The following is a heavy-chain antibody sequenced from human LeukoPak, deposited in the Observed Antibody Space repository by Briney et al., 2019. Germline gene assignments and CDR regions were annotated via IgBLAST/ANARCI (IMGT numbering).Heavy chain of an antibody. V-gene: IGHV1-69*04. J-gene: IGHJ5*02. CDR3: ARSRDGYSPFDP. Sequence: SVKVSCKASGGTFSSYAISWVRQAPGQGLEWMGRIIPILGIANYAQKFQGRVTITADKSTSTAYMELSSLRSEDTAVYCCARSRDGYSPFDPWGQGTLVTVSS. CDR1: GGTFSSYA. D-gene: IGHD5-24*01. CDR2: IIPILGIA.